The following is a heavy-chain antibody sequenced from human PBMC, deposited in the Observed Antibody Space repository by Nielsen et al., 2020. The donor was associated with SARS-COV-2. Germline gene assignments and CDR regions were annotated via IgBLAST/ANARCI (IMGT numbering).Heavy chain of an antibody. CDR2: ISSSSSYI. CDR1: GFTFSNYD. J-gene: IGHJ6*02. V-gene: IGHV3-21*01. CDR3: ARVSPITMNRGIITSEYYYGMDV. D-gene: IGHD3-10*01. Sequence: GESLKISCAASGFTFSNYDMNWVRQAPGKGLEWVSSISSSSSYIYYADSVKGRFVISRDNAKNSLFLQMNSLRAEDTAVYYCARVSPITMNRGIITSEYYYGMDVWGQGTTVTVSS.